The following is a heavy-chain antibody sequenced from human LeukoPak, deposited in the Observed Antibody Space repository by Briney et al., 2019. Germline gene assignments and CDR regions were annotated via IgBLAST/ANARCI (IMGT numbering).Heavy chain of an antibody. CDR1: GFNFRIYS. V-gene: IGHV3-30*18. CDR3: AKGQKANILTAPFDY. J-gene: IGHJ4*02. Sequence: GGSLRLSCAASGFNFRIYSMNWVRQAPGQGLEWVAVISYDGSNKYYADSVKGRFTISRDNSKNTLYLQMNSLRAEDTAVYYCAKGQKANILTAPFDYWGQGTLVTVSS. CDR2: ISYDGSNK. D-gene: IGHD3-9*01.